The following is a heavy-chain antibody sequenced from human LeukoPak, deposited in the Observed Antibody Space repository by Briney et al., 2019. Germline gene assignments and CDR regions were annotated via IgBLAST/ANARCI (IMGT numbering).Heavy chain of an antibody. J-gene: IGHJ4*02. CDR2: IYYSGST. CDR1: GGSISSGDYY. D-gene: IGHD6-19*01. CDR3: ARQSGDQSSAWYFDA. V-gene: IGHV4-30-4*01. Sequence: SETLSLTCTVSGGSISSGDYYWSWIRQPPGKGLEWIGYIYYSGSTYYNPSLKSRVTISVDTSKNQFSLRLSSATAADTAIYYCARQSGDQSSAWYFDAWGQGTLVTVSS.